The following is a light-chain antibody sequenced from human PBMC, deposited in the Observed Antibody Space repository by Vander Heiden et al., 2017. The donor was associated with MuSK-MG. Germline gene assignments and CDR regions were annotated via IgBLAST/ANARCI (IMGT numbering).Light chain of an antibody. CDR1: QSLLHSNGYNY. V-gene: IGKV2-28*01. Sequence: DSVMTQSPLPLPVTPGEPASISCRSSQSLLHSNGYNYLDWYLQKPGQSPQLLIYLGSNRASGVPDRFSGSGPGTDFTLKISRVEAEDVGVYYCMQALQTPTFGAGTKVEIK. CDR3: MQALQTPT. J-gene: IGKJ4*01. CDR2: LGS.